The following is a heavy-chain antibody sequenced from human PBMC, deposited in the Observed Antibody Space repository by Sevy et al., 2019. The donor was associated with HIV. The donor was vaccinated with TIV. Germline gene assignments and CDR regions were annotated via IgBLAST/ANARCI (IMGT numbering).Heavy chain of an antibody. Sequence: GGSLRLSCTASGFTFSSYDMNWVRQAPGKGLEWVSKICSSGSSIYYAVSVKGRFTIARYNAKNSLNLHMTSLRAEDTAVYYCTRNGAAFDSGFDPWGQGTLVTVSS. CDR1: GFTFSSYD. CDR2: ICSSGSSI. V-gene: IGHV3-48*03. CDR3: TRNGAAFDSGFDP. D-gene: IGHD3-22*01. J-gene: IGHJ5*02.